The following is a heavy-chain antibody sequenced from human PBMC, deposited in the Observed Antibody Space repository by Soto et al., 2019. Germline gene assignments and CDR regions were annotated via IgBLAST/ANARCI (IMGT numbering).Heavy chain of an antibody. J-gene: IGHJ6*02. D-gene: IGHD2-15*01. CDR3: AAMKVVVAATRLHYYRMDV. CDR2: IVVGSGNT. V-gene: IGHV1-58*01. Sequence: SVKVSCKASGFTFTSSAVQWVRQARGQRLEWIGWIVVGSGNTNYAQKFQERVTITRDMSTSTAYMELSSLRSEDTAVYYCAAMKVVVAATRLHYYRMDVWGQGTTVTVSS. CDR1: GFTFTSSA.